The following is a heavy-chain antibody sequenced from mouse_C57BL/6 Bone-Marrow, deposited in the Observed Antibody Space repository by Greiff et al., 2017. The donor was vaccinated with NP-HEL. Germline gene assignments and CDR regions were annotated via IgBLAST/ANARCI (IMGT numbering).Heavy chain of an antibody. D-gene: IGHD2-3*01. CDR2: ISDGGSYT. J-gene: IGHJ1*03. CDR1: GFTFSSYA. CDR3: ARDRDGYYRYFDV. V-gene: IGHV5-4*01. Sequence: EVQLVESGGGLVKPGGSLKLSCAASGFTFSSYAMSWVRQTPEKRLEWVATISDGGSYTYYPDNVKGRFTISRDNAKNNLYLQMSHLKSEDTAMYYCARDRDGYYRYFDVWGTGTTVTVSS.